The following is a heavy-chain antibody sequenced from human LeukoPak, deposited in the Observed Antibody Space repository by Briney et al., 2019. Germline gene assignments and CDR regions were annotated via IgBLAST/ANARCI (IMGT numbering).Heavy chain of an antibody. V-gene: IGHV1-8*01. CDR2: MNPNSGNT. CDR1: GYTFTSFD. CDR3: ARGWFGQLLQDY. D-gene: IGHD3-10*01. J-gene: IGHJ4*02. Sequence: ASVKLSCRASGYTFTSFDINWVRQATGQGPEWMGWMNPNSGNTGYAQQFQGRVTMTRTTSTSTAYMELSSLRSDDTAVYYCARGWFGQLLQDYWGQGTLVTVSS.